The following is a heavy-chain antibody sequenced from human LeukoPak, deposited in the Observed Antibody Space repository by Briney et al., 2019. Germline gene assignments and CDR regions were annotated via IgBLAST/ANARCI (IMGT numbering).Heavy chain of an antibody. CDR2: IVVGSGNT. J-gene: IGHJ4*02. V-gene: IGHV1-58*01. CDR1: GFTFTSSA. D-gene: IGHD1-14*01. CDR3: AADRSPLSYRG. Sequence: SVKVSCKVSGFTFTSSAVQWVRQARGQRLEWIGWIVVGSGNTNYAQKFQERVTITRDMSTSTAYMELSSLRSEDTAVYYCAADRSPLSYRGWGQGTLVTVSS.